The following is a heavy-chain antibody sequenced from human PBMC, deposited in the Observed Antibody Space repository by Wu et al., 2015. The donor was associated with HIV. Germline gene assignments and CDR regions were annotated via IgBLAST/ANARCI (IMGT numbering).Heavy chain of an antibody. CDR3: ARELGGXRPSGFDP. J-gene: IGHJ5*02. V-gene: IGHV1-18*01. Sequence: QVQLVQSGAEMKKPGASVKVSCKASGYTFTSYGISWVRQAPGQGLEWMGWISTYNGKTNYAQKLQGRVTMTTDTSTSTVYMELRSLRSDDTAVYYCARELGGXRPSGFDPWGQGTLVTVSS. CDR2: ISTYNGKT. D-gene: IGHD3-16*01. CDR1: GYTFTSYG.